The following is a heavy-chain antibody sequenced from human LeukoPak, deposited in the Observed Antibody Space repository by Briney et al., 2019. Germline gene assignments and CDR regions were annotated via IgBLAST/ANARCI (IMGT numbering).Heavy chain of an antibody. J-gene: IGHJ4*02. CDR1: GFTFSSYR. Sequence: GGSLRLSCAASGFTFSSYRMHWVRQAPGKGLEWVSYISSSGSDIYYADSVKGRFTISRDNAKNSLYLHMNSLRAEDTAVYYCARDYGGSSPFDYWGQGTLVTVSS. CDR2: ISSSGSDI. D-gene: IGHD4-23*01. V-gene: IGHV3-21*05. CDR3: ARDYGGSSPFDY.